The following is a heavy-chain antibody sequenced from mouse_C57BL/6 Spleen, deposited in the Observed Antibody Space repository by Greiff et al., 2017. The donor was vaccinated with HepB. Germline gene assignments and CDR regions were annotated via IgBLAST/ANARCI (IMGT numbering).Heavy chain of an antibody. D-gene: IGHD1-1*01. CDR3: SWSSYRSWFAY. Sequence: QVQLQQPGAELVKPGASVKLSCKASGYTFTSYWMHWVKQRPGRGLEWIGRIDPNSGGTKYNEKFKSKATLTVDKPSSTTYMHLSSLPSEDSAVYYCSWSSYRSWFAYWGQGTLVTVSA. J-gene: IGHJ3*01. V-gene: IGHV1-72*01. CDR2: IDPNSGGT. CDR1: GYTFTSYW.